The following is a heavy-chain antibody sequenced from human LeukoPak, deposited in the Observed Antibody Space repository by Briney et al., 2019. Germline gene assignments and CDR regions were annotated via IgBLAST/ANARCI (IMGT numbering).Heavy chain of an antibody. CDR1: GYTFTSYD. V-gene: IGHV1-8*03. D-gene: IGHD3-22*01. CDR2: MNPNSGNT. Sequence: ASVKVSCKASGYTFTSYDINWVRQATGQGLEWMGWMNPNSGNTGHAQKFQGRVTTTRNTSISTAYMELRSLRSDDTAVYYCARGHRTAAYDSTGSDYWGQGTLVTVSS. CDR3: ARGHRTAAYDSTGSDY. J-gene: IGHJ4*02.